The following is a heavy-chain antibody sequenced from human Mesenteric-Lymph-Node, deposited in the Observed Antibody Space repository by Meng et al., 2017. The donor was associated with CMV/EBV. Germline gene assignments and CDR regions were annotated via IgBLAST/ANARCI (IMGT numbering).Heavy chain of an antibody. J-gene: IGHJ4*02. CDR3: TRDREGASFDC. Sequence: GGSLRLSGTASGFTFGDYAMSWVRQAPGKGREWVGFLRSKADGGTTEYAASVKGRFTISRDDSKSIAYLQMNSLKTEDTAVYYCTRDREGASFDCWGQGTLVTVSS. D-gene: IGHD3-16*01. CDR1: GFTFGDYA. CDR2: LRSKADGGTT. V-gene: IGHV3-49*04.